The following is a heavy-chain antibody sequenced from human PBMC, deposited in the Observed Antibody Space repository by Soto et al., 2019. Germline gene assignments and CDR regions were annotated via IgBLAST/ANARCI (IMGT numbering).Heavy chain of an antibody. V-gene: IGHV1-69*08. D-gene: IGHD3-3*01. Sequence: SVKVSCNASGGTFSSYTISWVRQAPGQGLEWMGRIIPILGRANYAQKFQGRGTITADKSTSTAYMELSSRRSEDTAVYYCGRDNATGDHYDFWSGYYPRYYYYYMDVWGKGTPVTVSS. J-gene: IGHJ6*03. CDR2: IIPILGRA. CDR1: GGTFSSYT. CDR3: GRDNATGDHYDFWSGYYPRYYYYYMDV.